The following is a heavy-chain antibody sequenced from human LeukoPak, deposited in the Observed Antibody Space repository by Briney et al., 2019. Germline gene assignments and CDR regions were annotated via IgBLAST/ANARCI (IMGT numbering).Heavy chain of an antibody. J-gene: IGHJ4*02. Sequence: GGSLRLSCAASGFTFSSYSMNWVRQAPGKGLEWVSYISSSSSTIYYADSVKGRFTISRDNAKNSLYLQMNSLRAEDTAVYYCARASYSSSWYFGFDYWGQGTLVTVSS. CDR1: GFTFSSYS. CDR2: ISSSSSTI. V-gene: IGHV3-48*04. CDR3: ARASYSSSWYFGFDY. D-gene: IGHD6-13*01.